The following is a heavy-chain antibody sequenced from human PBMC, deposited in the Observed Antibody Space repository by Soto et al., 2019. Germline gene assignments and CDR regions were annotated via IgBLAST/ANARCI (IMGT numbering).Heavy chain of an antibody. CDR3: ARQYSTAYFDY. CDR1: GGSFTNYF. D-gene: IGHD2-21*01. Sequence: QVQLVQSGAEMKKPGSSVRVSCRSSGGSFTNYFIGWGRQAPGHGPEWMGGIIPMLGTPKYAQKFQDRATITADESTSTVFLYLRSLKFEDTSIYYCARQYSTAYFDYWGQGTLVTVSS. CDR2: IIPMLGTP. J-gene: IGHJ4*02. V-gene: IGHV1-69*01.